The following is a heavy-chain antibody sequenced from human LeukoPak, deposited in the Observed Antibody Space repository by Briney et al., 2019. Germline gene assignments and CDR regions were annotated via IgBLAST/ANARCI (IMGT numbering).Heavy chain of an antibody. J-gene: IGHJ3*02. CDR3: ARDSSTSENKLPSDAFDI. Sequence: GGSLRLSCTTSGFSFSNYAISWVRQAPGKGLDWVSAITAGGITYYADSVKGRFTISRDNAKNTLYLQMNSLRAEDTAVYYCARDSSTSENKLPSDAFDIWGQGTMVTVSS. CDR2: ITAGGIT. D-gene: IGHD2/OR15-2a*01. CDR1: GFSFSNYA. V-gene: IGHV3-23*01.